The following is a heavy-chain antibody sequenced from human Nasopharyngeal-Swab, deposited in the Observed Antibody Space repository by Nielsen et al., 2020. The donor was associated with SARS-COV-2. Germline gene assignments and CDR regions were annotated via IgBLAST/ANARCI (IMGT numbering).Heavy chain of an antibody. V-gene: IGHV4-34*01. J-gene: IGHJ6*02. CDR3: ARALEYSRGMDV. CDR2: ISHSGST. D-gene: IGHD6-6*01. CDR1: GESFSGHY. Sequence: SQTLSLTCAVYGESFSGHYWTWIRQPPGKGLEWIGEISHSGSTTYNSSLKSRVTISVDTSKNQFSLKLTSVTAADTAVYYCARALEYSRGMDVWGQGTTVTVSS.